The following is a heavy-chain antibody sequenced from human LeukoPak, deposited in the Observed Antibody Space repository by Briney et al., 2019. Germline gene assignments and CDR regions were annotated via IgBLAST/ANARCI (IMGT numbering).Heavy chain of an antibody. CDR2: INHSGNT. D-gene: IGHD5-24*01. Sequence: SETLSLTCAVYGESFSIYYWSWIRQPPGKGLEWIGEINHSGNTNYNPSLKSRVTISVDTSKNQFSLRLSSVTAADTAVYYCARVDGDGYNIPDCWGRGTLVTVSS. CDR3: ARVDGDGYNIPDC. V-gene: IGHV4-34*01. J-gene: IGHJ4*02. CDR1: GESFSIYY.